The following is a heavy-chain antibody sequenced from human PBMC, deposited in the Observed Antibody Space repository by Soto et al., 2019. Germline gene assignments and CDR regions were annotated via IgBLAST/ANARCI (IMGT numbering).Heavy chain of an antibody. Sequence: ASVKVSCKASGGTFSSYAISWVRQAPGQGLEWMGGIIPIFGTANYAQKFQGRVTITADESTSTAYMELSSLRSEDTAVYYCARVVDWIQLGYYYGMDVWGQGTTVTVSS. J-gene: IGHJ6*02. CDR1: GGTFSSYA. D-gene: IGHD5-18*01. CDR3: ARVVDWIQLGYYYGMDV. CDR2: IIPIFGTA. V-gene: IGHV1-69*13.